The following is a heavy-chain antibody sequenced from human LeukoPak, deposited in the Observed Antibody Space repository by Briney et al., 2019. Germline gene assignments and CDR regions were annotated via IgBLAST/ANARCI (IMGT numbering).Heavy chain of an antibody. V-gene: IGHV3-74*01. CDR2: INTDGSST. Sequence: GGSLRLSCAASGFTFSNFWMHWVRHAPGEGLVWVSRINTDGSSTSYADSVKGRFTISRDNTKNTLYLQMNSLRAEDTAVYYCATARPISDYYMDVWGKGTTVTVSS. CDR1: GFTFSNFW. J-gene: IGHJ6*03. CDR3: ATARPISDYYMDV.